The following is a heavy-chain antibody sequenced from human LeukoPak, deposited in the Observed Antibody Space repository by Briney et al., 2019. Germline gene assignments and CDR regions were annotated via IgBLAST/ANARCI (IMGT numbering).Heavy chain of an antibody. CDR1: GFTFSSYS. CDR2: ISGSGGST. CDR3: AKAPIFVVVPINWFDP. V-gene: IGHV3-23*01. Sequence: SGGSLRLSCAASGFTFSSYSMSWVRQAPGKGLEWVSAISGSGGSTYYADSVKGRFTISRDNSKNTLYLQMNSLRAEDTAVYYCAKAPIFVVVPINWFDPWGQGTLVTVSS. J-gene: IGHJ5*02. D-gene: IGHD2-2*01.